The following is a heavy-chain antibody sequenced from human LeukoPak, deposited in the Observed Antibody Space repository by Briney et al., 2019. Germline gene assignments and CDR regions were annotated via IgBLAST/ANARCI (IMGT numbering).Heavy chain of an antibody. V-gene: IGHV1-46*01. CDR2: INPSGGST. J-gene: IGHJ4*02. CDR3: ARGERPPMVIWGRGFDS. Sequence: ASVKVSCKASGYTFTSYYMHWVRQAPGQGLEWMGIINPSGGSTSYAQKFQGRVTMTRDMSTSTAYMELSSLRSEDTAVYYCARGERPPMVIWGRGFDSWGQGTLVTVSS. D-gene: IGHD5-18*01. CDR1: GYTFTSYY.